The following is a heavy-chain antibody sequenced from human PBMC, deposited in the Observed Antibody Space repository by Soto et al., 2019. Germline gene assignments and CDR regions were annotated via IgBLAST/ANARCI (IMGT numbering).Heavy chain of an antibody. Sequence: ETLSLTCKVSGGSITSYRWSWIRQSAGKGLEWIGRINTSGNTHYNPSLKSRVTVSIDTSQNQFFLTVTSVTAADSAVYYCARGSGDNWDYEAYWGQGTPVTVSS. CDR1: GGSITSYR. CDR3: ARGSGDNWDYEAY. D-gene: IGHD1-7*01. V-gene: IGHV4-4*07. CDR2: INTSGNT. J-gene: IGHJ4*02.